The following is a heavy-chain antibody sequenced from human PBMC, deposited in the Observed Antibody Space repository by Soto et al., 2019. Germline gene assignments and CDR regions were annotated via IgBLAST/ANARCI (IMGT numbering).Heavy chain of an antibody. CDR1: GFPFSSYA. CDR2: ISGSGGST. Sequence: EVQLLESGGGLVQPGGSLRPSCAASGFPFSSYAMSWARRAPGKGLDWVSAISGSGGSTYYADSVKGRFTISRDNSKNTLYLQMNSLRAEDTAVYYCAKDYDILTGYYPLPFDYWGQGTLVTVSS. V-gene: IGHV3-23*01. D-gene: IGHD3-9*01. J-gene: IGHJ4*02. CDR3: AKDYDILTGYYPLPFDY.